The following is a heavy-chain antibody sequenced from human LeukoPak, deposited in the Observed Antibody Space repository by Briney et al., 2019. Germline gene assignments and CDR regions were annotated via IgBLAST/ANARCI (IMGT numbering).Heavy chain of an antibody. Sequence: GSLRLSCAAAGFTFSDYAMTWVRQAPGRGLEWVSSISGSGGSTYYADSVKGRFTISRDNSKNTLYLQMYSLRAEDTAVYYCATNYGDDYWGQGTLVTVSS. CDR3: ATNYGDDY. J-gene: IGHJ4*02. CDR2: ISGSGGST. D-gene: IGHD4-17*01. CDR1: GFTFSDYA. V-gene: IGHV3-23*01.